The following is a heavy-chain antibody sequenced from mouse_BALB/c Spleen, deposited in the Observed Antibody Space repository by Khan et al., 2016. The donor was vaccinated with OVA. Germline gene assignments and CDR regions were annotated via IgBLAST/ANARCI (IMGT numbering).Heavy chain of an antibody. V-gene: IGHV5-6*01. CDR3: ARQSGYCEGSAMDY. Sequence: EVELVESGGDLVKPGGSLKLSCAASGFTFSSYGMSWVRQTPDKRLEWVAAISSGGSYTYSPDSLKGRFTTSRDNAKHTLYQQMGRLKAEATAMYYCARQSGYCEGSAMDYWGQGTTVTVSS. CDR2: ISSGGSYT. J-gene: IGHJ4*01. D-gene: IGHD3-2*02. CDR1: GFTFSSYG.